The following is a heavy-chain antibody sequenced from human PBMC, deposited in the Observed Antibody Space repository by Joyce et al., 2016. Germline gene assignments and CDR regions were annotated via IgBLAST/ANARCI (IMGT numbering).Heavy chain of an antibody. CDR2: IKEDDSSK. CDR1: GLTFSRSW. CDR3: ASFFNG. V-gene: IGHV3-7*01. D-gene: IGHD2-8*01. J-gene: IGHJ4*02. Sequence: EVQLVESGGGSAQPGGSLRLSCAASGLTFSRSWMSWVRQYPGKGLEWVASIKEDDSSKYYVDSVKGRFTISKDNAENSLYLQMSSLRAEDTAVYYCASFFNGWGQGTLVTVSS.